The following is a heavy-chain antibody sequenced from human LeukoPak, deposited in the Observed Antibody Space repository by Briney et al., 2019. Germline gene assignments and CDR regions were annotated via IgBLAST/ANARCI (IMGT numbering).Heavy chain of an antibody. CDR2: ISGSGGST. D-gene: IGHD3-9*01. V-gene: IGHV3-23*01. J-gene: IGHJ4*02. Sequence: GGSLRLSCAASGFTFSSYAMSWVRQAPGKGLEWVSAISGSGGSTYSVKGRFTISRDNSKNTLYLQMNSLRAEDTAVYYCARVRRLVPDYWGQGTLVTVSS. CDR3: ARVRRLVPDY. CDR1: GFTFSSYA.